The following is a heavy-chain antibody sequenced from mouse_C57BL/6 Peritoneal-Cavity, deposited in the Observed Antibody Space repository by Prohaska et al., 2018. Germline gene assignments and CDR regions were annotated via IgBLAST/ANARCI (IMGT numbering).Heavy chain of an antibody. CDR2: IRLKSDNYAT. J-gene: IGHJ3*01. Sequence: EVKLEESGGGLVQHGGSMKLSCVASGFTFSNYWMNWVRQSPEKGLEWVAQIRLKSDNYATHYAESVKGRFTISRDDSKSSVYLQMNNLRAEDTGIYYCTRFAYWGQGTLVTVSA. V-gene: IGHV6-3*01. CDR3: TRFAY. CDR1: GFTFSNYW.